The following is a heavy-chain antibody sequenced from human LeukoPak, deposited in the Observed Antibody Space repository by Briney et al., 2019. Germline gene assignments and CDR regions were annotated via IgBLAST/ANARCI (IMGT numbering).Heavy chain of an antibody. CDR1: VGSLSSFY. CDR2: IYTSGST. V-gene: IGHV4-4*07. J-gene: IGHJ5*02. Sequence: PSKTLSLTRTVSVGSLSSFYSSWIPHPAARGLECIGRIYTSGSTNYNPSLKGRVTLSQDTLKNQFSLKLSSVTAADTAVYYCARDTPNYYDSSGYYYSYNWFDPWGQGTLVTVSS. CDR3: ARDTPNYYDSSGYYYSYNWFDP. D-gene: IGHD3-22*01.